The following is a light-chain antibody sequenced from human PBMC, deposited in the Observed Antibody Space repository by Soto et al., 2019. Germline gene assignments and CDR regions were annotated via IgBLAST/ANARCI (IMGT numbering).Light chain of an antibody. CDR3: QQRFNWPRT. Sequence: EIVLTQSPATLSLSPGERATLSCRASQSVNIFLAWFQQKPGRAPRLLIYDASNRATGVPARFSGSGSGTDFTLTITSLEPEDFAVYYCQQRFNWPRTFGQGTRVEIK. J-gene: IGKJ1*01. CDR2: DAS. CDR1: QSVNIF. V-gene: IGKV3-11*01.